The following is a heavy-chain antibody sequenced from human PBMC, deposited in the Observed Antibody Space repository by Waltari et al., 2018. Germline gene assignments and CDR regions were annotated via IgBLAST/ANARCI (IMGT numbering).Heavy chain of an antibody. D-gene: IGHD3-22*01. J-gene: IGHJ4*02. CDR2: INHSGST. Sequence: QVQLQQWGAGLLKPSETLSLTCAVYGGSFSGYYWCWIRQPPGKGLEWIGEINHSGSTNYNPSLKSRVTISVDTSKNQFSLKLSSVTAADTAVYYCARGRGAMIAFYGYWGQGTLVTVSS. V-gene: IGHV4-34*01. CDR1: GGSFSGYY. CDR3: ARGRGAMIAFYGY.